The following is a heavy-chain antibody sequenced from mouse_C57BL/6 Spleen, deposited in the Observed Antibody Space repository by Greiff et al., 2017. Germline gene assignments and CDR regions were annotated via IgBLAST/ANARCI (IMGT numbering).Heavy chain of an antibody. CDR3: APAYYSNPWFAY. CDR2: IDPEDGET. CDR1: GFNIKDYY. V-gene: IGHV14-2*01. J-gene: IGHJ3*01. Sequence: VQLQQSGAELVKPGASVKLSCTASGFNIKDYYMHWVKQRTEQGLEWIGRIDPEDGETKYAPKFKGKATITADTSSNTAYLQLSSLTSEDTAVYYCAPAYYSNPWFAYWGQGTLVTVSA. D-gene: IGHD2-5*01.